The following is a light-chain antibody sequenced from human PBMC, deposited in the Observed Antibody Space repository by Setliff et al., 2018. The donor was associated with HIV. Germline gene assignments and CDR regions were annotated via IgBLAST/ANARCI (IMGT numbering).Light chain of an antibody. Sequence: QSALTQPASVSGSPGQSVTISCTGTSSDVGRSKYVSWYQQHPGKAPKLMIFGVSNRPSGVSNRFSGSKSDNTASLTISGLQAEDEADYYCSSSTTTSANDVFGTGTKGTVL. CDR1: SSDVGRSKY. CDR3: SSSTTTSANDV. J-gene: IGLJ1*01. V-gene: IGLV2-14*03. CDR2: GVS.